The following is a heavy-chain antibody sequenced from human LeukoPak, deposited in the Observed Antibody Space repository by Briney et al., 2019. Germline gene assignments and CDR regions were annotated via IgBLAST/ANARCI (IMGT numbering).Heavy chain of an antibody. V-gene: IGHV4-4*02. CDR1: GGSISSSNW. Sequence: SETLSLTCAVSGGSISSSNWWSWVRQPPGKGLEWVGEIYHSGSTNYNPSLKSRVTISVDTSKNQFSLKLSSVTAADTAVYYCARHANWGSFADYWGQGTLVTVSS. J-gene: IGHJ4*02. D-gene: IGHD7-27*01. CDR2: IYHSGST. CDR3: ARHANWGSFADY.